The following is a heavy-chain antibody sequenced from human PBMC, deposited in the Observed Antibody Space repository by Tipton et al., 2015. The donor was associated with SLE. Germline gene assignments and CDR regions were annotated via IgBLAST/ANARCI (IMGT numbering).Heavy chain of an antibody. V-gene: IGHV4-59*01. CDR1: GASISSYS. CDR3: ARVVKGSSWYWFDP. J-gene: IGHJ5*02. D-gene: IGHD6-13*01. Sequence: TLSLTCTVSGASISSYSRSWIRQPPGKGLEWIGYIYYSGSTNYNPSLKSRVTISVDTSKKQFSLKLSSVTAADTAVYYCARVVKGSSWYWFDPWGQGTLVTVSS. CDR2: IYYSGST.